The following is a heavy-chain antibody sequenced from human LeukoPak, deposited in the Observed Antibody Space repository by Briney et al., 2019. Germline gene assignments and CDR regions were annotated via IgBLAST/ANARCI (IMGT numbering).Heavy chain of an antibody. CDR2: ISYDGSNK. Sequence: GRSLRLSCAASGFTFSSYGMHWVRQAPGKGLEWVAVISYDGSNKYYADSVKGRFTISRDNSKNTLYLQMNSLRAEDTAVYYCAKEAKDYYDSSGYYPDYWGQGTLVTVSS. D-gene: IGHD3-22*01. CDR3: AKEAKDYYDSSGYYPDY. V-gene: IGHV3-30*18. CDR1: GFTFSSYG. J-gene: IGHJ4*02.